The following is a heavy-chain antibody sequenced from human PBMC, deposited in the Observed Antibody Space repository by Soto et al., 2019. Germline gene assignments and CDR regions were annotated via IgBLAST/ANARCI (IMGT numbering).Heavy chain of an antibody. V-gene: IGHV3-66*01. CDR1: GFTFSNYA. Sequence: GGSLRLSCAASGFTFSNYAMNWVRQAPGKGLEWVSVIYSGGSTYYADSVKGRFTISRDNSKNTLYLQMNSLRAEDTAVYYCARNVGMATIDYYGMDVWGQGTTVTVSS. CDR3: ARNVGMATIDYYGMDV. J-gene: IGHJ6*02. CDR2: IYSGGST. D-gene: IGHD5-12*01.